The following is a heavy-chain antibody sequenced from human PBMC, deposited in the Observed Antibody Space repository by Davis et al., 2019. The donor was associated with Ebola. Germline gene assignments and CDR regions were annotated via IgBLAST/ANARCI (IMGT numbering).Heavy chain of an antibody. CDR2: ISAYNGNT. V-gene: IGHV1-18*01. J-gene: IGHJ4*02. D-gene: IGHD5-18*01. CDR1: GYTFTSYA. Sequence: ASVKVSCKASGYTFTSYAMHWVRQAPGQRLEWMGWISAYNGNTNYAQKLQGRVTMTTDTSTSTAYMELRSLRSDDTAVYYCARDARWIQLWFIDYWGQGTLVTVSS. CDR3: ARDARWIQLWFIDY.